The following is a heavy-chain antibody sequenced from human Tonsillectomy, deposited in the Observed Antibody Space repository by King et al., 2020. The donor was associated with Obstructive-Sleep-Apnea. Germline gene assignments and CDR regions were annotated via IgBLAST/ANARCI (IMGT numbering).Heavy chain of an antibody. Sequence: VQLVESGGGLVQPGGSLRLSFAASGFTFSSYGMHWVRQAPGKGLVWAPRINRVGTNPSYADSVKGRFTISRDNARNTLYLQMNSLRIDDMAVYYCARNLWGYGMDVWGQGTTVTVSS. CDR1: GFTFSSYG. CDR3: ARNLWGYGMDV. D-gene: IGHD3-16*01. J-gene: IGHJ6*02. CDR2: INRVGTNP. V-gene: IGHV3-74*01.